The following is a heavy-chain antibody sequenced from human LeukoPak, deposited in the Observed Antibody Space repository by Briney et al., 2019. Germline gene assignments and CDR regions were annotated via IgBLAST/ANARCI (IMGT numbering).Heavy chain of an antibody. CDR3: ARDLEKYNWNLGDY. CDR1: VYTFTSYG. Sequence: ASVKVSCKASVYTFTSYGISWVRQAPGQGLECMRWISAYNGNTNYAQKLQGRVTMTTDPSTSTAYMELRSLRSDDTAVYYCARDLEKYNWNLGDYWGQGTLVTVSS. V-gene: IGHV1-18*01. J-gene: IGHJ4*02. CDR2: ISAYNGNT. D-gene: IGHD1-1*01.